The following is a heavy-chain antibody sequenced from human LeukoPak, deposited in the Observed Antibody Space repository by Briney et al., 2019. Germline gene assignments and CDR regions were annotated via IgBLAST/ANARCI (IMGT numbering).Heavy chain of an antibody. CDR3: ARDRGRGGLISAFDI. CDR1: GYTFNDYY. CDR2: INPNSGGT. D-gene: IGHD3-16*01. Sequence: GASVKVSCKTSGYTFNDYYIHWVRQAPGQGLEWMGWINPNSGGTNYAQKFQDWVTMTRDTSMGTAYMELRRLRSDDTAVYYCARDRGRGGLISAFDIWGQGTMVTVSS. J-gene: IGHJ3*02. V-gene: IGHV1-2*04.